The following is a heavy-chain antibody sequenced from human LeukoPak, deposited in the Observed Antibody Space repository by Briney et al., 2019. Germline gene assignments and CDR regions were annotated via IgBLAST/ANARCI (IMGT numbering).Heavy chain of an antibody. CDR1: GYSISSSIW. D-gene: IGHD2-15*01. V-gene: IGHV4-28*01. CDR2: IYYSGST. J-gene: IGHJ6*02. Sequence: SETLSLTCAVSGYSISSSIWWGWIRQTPGKGLEWIGYIYYSGSTYYNPSLRSRLTMSVDTSKNQFSLKLSSVTAVDTAVYYCASPGYCTGGSCAVVWGQGTTVTVSS. CDR3: ASPGYCTGGSCAVV.